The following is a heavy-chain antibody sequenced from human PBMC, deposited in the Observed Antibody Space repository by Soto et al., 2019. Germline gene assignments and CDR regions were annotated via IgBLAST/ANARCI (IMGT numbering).Heavy chain of an antibody. D-gene: IGHD2-15*01. CDR1: GFALSSYA. CDR2: ISSNGIST. J-gene: IGHJ3*01. CDR3: VKDEGFCTGGNCYSVARGGFDL. Sequence: PGGSLRLSCSASGFALSSYAMHWVRQAPGKGLEYVSSISSNGISTYYADSVKGRFTISRDNSQNTLYIQMNSLRPDDTALYYCVKDEGFCTGGNCYSVARGGFDLWGQGTMVTVSS. V-gene: IGHV3-64D*06.